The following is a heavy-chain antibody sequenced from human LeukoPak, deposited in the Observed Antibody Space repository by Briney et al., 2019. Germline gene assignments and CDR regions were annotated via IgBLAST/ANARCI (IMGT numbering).Heavy chain of an antibody. J-gene: IGHJ6*02. CDR2: INPSGGST. Sequence: ASVKVSCKASGYTFTSYYIHWVRQAPGQGLEWMGIINPSGGSTSYAQKSQGRVTMTRDTSTSTVYMELSSLRSEDTAVYYCAREGAAAGTLDYYYGMDVWGQGTTVTVSS. CDR3: AREGAAAGTLDYYYGMDV. D-gene: IGHD6-13*01. CDR1: GYTFTSYY. V-gene: IGHV1-46*01.